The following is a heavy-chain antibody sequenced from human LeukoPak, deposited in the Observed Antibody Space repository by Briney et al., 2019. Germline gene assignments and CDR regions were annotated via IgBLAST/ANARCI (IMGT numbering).Heavy chain of an antibody. CDR1: GGSISTFY. CDR3: ARHGPLYDIWSAQFYFDY. CDR2: IYYSGTT. Sequence: SETLSLTCTVSGGSISTFYWSWIRQRPGKGLEWIGYIYYSGTTNYNPSLKSRVTISVDMSKSQFSLNLSSVTAADTALYYCARHGPLYDIWSAQFYFDYWGQGTLVAVSS. J-gene: IGHJ4*02. V-gene: IGHV4-59*08. D-gene: IGHD3-3*01.